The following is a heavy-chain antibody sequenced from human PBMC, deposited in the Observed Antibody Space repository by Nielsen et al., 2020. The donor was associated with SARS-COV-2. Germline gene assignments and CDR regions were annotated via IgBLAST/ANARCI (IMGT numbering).Heavy chain of an antibody. Sequence: GESLKISCAASGFTFSSYSMNWVRQAPGKGLEWVSSISVTGQYIHYADSVKGRFTISRDNSKKTVYVQMNSLRAEDTAVYYCARDQDGGAATSNWYFDLWGRGTLVIVSS. CDR1: GFTFSSYS. CDR2: ISVTGQYI. D-gene: IGHD6-25*01. V-gene: IGHV3-21*01. CDR3: ARDQDGGAATSNWYFDL. J-gene: IGHJ2*01.